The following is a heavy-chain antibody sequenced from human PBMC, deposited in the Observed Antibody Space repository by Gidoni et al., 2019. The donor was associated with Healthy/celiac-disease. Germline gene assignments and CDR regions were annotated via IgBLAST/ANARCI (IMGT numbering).Heavy chain of an antibody. J-gene: IGHJ4*02. Sequence: EVQLLESGGGLVQPGGSLRLSCAAPGLPFSSYAMSWVRQAPGKGLEWVSAISGSGGSTYYADSVKGRFTISRDNFKNTLYLQMNSLRAEDTAVYYCAKEVTVVAATRRMDYWGQGTLVTVSS. CDR2: ISGSGGST. CDR1: GLPFSSYA. V-gene: IGHV3-23*01. CDR3: AKEVTVVAATRRMDY. D-gene: IGHD2-15*01.